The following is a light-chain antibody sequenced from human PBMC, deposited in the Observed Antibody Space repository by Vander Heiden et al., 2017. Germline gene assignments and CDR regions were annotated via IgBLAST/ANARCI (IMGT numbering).Light chain of an antibody. CDR3: CSYAGSFRV. CDR1: SSDVGGYNY. Sequence: QSALTQPLSVSRSLGLSVSMSGTGTSSDVGGYNYVSWYQQHPGKAPKLMIYDVNKRPSGVPDRFSGSKSDNTASLTISGLQAEDEADYYCCSYAGSFRVFGTGTKVTVL. CDR2: DVN. V-gene: IGLV2-11*01. J-gene: IGLJ1*01.